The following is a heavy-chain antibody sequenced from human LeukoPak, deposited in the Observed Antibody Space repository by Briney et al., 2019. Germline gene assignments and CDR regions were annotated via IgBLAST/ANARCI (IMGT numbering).Heavy chain of an antibody. J-gene: IGHJ4*02. CDR3: ASLGYSPDY. V-gene: IGHV3-21*01. CDR2: ISVTSTYI. Sequence: GGSLRLSCAASGLTFTSYTMNWVRQAPGKGLQWVSSISVTSTYIHYADSVKGRFTISRDNAKNSLYLQMNSLRAEDTAVYYCASLGYSPDYWGQGTLVTVSS. CDR1: GLTFTSYT. D-gene: IGHD5-18*01.